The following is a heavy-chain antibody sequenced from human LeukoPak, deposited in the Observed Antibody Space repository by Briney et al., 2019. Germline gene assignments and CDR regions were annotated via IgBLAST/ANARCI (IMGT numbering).Heavy chain of an antibody. Sequence: ASVKVSCKASGYTFTGYDINWVRQATGQGLEWMGWMNPNTGDTGYAQNFQGRVTMTRNTSIDTAYMEMSGLRSEDTAVYYCATGAGVVVVHDAFDIWGQGTMVTVSS. CDR3: ATGAGVVVVHDAFDI. CDR1: GYTFTGYD. CDR2: MNPNTGDT. J-gene: IGHJ3*02. D-gene: IGHD2-15*01. V-gene: IGHV1-8*01.